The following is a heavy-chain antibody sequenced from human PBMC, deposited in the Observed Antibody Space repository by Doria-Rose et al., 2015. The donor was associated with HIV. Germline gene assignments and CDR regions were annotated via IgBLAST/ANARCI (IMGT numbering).Heavy chain of an antibody. Sequence: QITLKESGPVLVKPTETLMLTCTVPGVSLSSPGMGVSWIRQPPGKAPEWLANIFSDDERSYKTSLKSRLTISRGTSKSQVVLTMTDIDPVDTATYYCARIKSSRWYHKYYFDFWGQGTLVIVSA. J-gene: IGHJ4*02. CDR2: IFSDDER. D-gene: IGHD6-13*01. CDR3: ARIKSSRWYHKYYFDF. V-gene: IGHV2-26*01. CDR1: GVSLSSPGMG.